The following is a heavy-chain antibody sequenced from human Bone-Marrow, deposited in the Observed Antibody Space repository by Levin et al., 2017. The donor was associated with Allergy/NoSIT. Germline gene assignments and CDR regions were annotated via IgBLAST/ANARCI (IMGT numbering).Heavy chain of an antibody. J-gene: IGHJ4*02. D-gene: IGHD6-13*01. V-gene: IGHV5-51*01. CDR3: ARHVLDSSTPLDY. Sequence: KSGGSLRLSCKGSGYSFSSYWIGWVRQMPGKGLEWMGIIYPGDSDTRYSPSFQGQVTISADKSISTAYLQWSSLKASDTAMYYCARHVLDSSTPLDYWGQGTLVTVSS. CDR2: IYPGDSDT. CDR1: GYSFSSYW.